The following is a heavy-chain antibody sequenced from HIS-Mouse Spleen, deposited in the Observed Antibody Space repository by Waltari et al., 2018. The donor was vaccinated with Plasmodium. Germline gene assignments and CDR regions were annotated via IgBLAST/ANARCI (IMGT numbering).Heavy chain of an antibody. Sequence: QVQLQQWGAGLLTPSETLSLTCAIYGGSFSVYYWGWLRQPPGKGLEGIGEINHSGSTNYNPSLKSRVTISVDTSKNQFSLKLSSVTAADTAVYYCARVTSSGVYWYFDLWGRGTLVTVSS. J-gene: IGHJ2*01. D-gene: IGHD3-3*01. CDR2: INHSGST. V-gene: IGHV4-34*01. CDR1: GGSFSVYY. CDR3: ARVTSSGVYWYFDL.